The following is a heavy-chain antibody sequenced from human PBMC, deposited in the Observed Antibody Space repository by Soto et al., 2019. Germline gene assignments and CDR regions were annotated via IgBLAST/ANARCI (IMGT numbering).Heavy chain of an antibody. J-gene: IGHJ3*02. Sequence: ASVKVSCKASGYTFTSYGISWVRQAPGQGLEWMGWISAYNGNTNYAQKLQGRVTMTTDTSTSTAYMELRSLRSDDTAVYYCARGHYYDSSGYWASGAFDIWGQGTMVTV. D-gene: IGHD3-22*01. V-gene: IGHV1-18*01. CDR2: ISAYNGNT. CDR1: GYTFTSYG. CDR3: ARGHYYDSSGYWASGAFDI.